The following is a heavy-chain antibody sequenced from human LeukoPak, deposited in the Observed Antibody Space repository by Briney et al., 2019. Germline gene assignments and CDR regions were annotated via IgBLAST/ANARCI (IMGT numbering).Heavy chain of an antibody. CDR1: GFTVSSDF. CDR2: ISSSSSYI. D-gene: IGHD4-17*01. J-gene: IGHJ4*02. V-gene: IGHV3-21*01. Sequence: PGGSLRLSCAASGFTVSSDFMNWVRQAPGKGLEWVSSISSSSSYIYYADSVKGRFTISRDNAKNSLYLQMNSLRAEDTAVYYCARYDDYGAHFDYWGQGTLVTVSS. CDR3: ARYDDYGAHFDY.